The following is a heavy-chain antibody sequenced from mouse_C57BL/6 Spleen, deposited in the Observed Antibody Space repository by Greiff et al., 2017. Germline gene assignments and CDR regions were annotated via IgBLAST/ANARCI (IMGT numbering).Heavy chain of an antibody. CDR3: TGPPYGNYGRNWYFDV. J-gene: IGHJ1*03. CDR2: IRLKSDNYAT. CDR1: GFTFSNYW. V-gene: IGHV6-3*01. D-gene: IGHD2-1*01. Sequence: DVMLVESGGGLVQPGGSMKLSCVASGFTFSNYWMNWVRQSPEKGLEWVAQIRLKSDNYATHYAESVKGRFTISRDDSKSSVYLQMNNLRAEDTGIYYCTGPPYGNYGRNWYFDVWGTGTTVTVSS.